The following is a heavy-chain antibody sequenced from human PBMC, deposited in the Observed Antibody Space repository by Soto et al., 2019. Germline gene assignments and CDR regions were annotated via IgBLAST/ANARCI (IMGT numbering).Heavy chain of an antibody. J-gene: IGHJ4*02. V-gene: IGHV3-33*01. CDR1: GFSFRVYG. CDR2: IWSDGSNK. Sequence: QVQLVESGGGVVQPGRSLRLSCAASGFSFRVYGMHWVRQAPGKGLEWVAVIWSDGSNKYYADSVKGRFTISRDNSKDTLYLQMNSLRAEDTAVYYCARVVGSGSAFHYFGYWGQGTLVTV. CDR3: ARVVGSGSAFHYFGY. D-gene: IGHD3-10*01.